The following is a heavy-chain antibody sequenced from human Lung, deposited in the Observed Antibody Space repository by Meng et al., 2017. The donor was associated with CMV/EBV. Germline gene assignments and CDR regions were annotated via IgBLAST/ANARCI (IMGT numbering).Heavy chain of an antibody. J-gene: IGHJ6*02. Sequence: LTXAASGFTVSSNYMSWVRQAPGKGLEWVSVIYSGGSTYYADSVKGRFTISRDNSKNTLYLQMNSLRAEDTAVYYCARAPYDFWSSYYYGMDVWGQGXTVTVSS. CDR3: ARAPYDFWSSYYYGMDV. CDR1: GFTVSSNY. V-gene: IGHV3-53*01. D-gene: IGHD3-3*01. CDR2: IYSGGST.